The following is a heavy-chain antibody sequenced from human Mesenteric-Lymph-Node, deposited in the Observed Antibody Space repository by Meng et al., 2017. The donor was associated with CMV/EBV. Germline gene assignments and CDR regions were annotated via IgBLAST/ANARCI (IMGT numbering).Heavy chain of an antibody. J-gene: IGHJ4*02. CDR2: INHSGST. CDR1: GGSFSGYY. Sequence: VQSHQWGAGLVQPSETLSVTCAVYGGSFSGYYWNWIRQSPEKGLEWIGEINHSGSTTYNPSFTSRIIISVDTSTNQISLNMSSVTAADTAVYYCARGSSYDILTGYFDYWGQGALVTVSS. CDR3: ARGSSYDILTGYFDY. V-gene: IGHV4-34*01. D-gene: IGHD3-9*01.